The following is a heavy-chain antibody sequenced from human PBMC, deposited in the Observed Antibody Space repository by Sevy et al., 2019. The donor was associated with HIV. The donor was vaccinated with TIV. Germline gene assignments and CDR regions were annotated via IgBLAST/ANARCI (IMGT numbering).Heavy chain of an antibody. D-gene: IGHD6-13*01. J-gene: IGHJ4*02. CDR3: EAIATAGRDY. CDR1: GFIFSSYV. CDR2: ISGSGGST. Sequence: GGSLRLSCAASGFIFSSYVMSWVRQAPGKGLEWVSTISGSGGSTYYAYSVKGRFTISRDNSKNTLDLQMNSLRAEDTAVYYCEAIATAGRDYWGQGTLVTVSS. V-gene: IGHV3-23*01.